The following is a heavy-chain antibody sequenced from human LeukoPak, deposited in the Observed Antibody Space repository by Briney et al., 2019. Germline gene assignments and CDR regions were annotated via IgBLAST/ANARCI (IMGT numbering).Heavy chain of an antibody. J-gene: IGHJ6*03. CDR2: IYYSGST. CDR1: GGSISSYY. V-gene: IGHV4-59*01. CDR3: ARPSQGYYYYMDV. Sequence: SETLSLTCTVSGGSISSYYWSWIRQPPGKGLEWIGYIYYSGSTNYNPSLKSRVTISVDTSKNQFSLKLSSVTAADTAVYYCARPSQGYYYYMDVWGKGTTVTVSS.